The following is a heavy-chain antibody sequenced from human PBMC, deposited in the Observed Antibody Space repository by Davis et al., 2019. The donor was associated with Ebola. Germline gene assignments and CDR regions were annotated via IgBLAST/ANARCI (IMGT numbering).Heavy chain of an antibody. CDR1: GGSISSYY. CDR3: ARESDYDFWSGYFAGWFDP. V-gene: IGHV4-34*01. CDR2: INHSGST. D-gene: IGHD3-3*01. Sequence: PSETLSLTCTVSGGSISSYYWSWIRQPPGKGLEWIGEINHSGSTNYNPSLKSRVTISVDTSKNQFSLKLSSVTAADTAVYYCARESDYDFWSGYFAGWFDPWGQGTLVTVSS. J-gene: IGHJ5*02.